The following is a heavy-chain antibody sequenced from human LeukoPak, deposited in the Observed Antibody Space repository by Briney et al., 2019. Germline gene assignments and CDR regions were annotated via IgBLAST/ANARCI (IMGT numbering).Heavy chain of an antibody. Sequence: QPGGSLRLSCAASGFTFTAYLMHWVRQAPGKGLVWVSRINGDGSSTTYADSVEGRFTMSRDNAENTLSLQMNGLRAEDTAVYFCVREGPEIGTRCFDSWGQGTLVTVSS. CDR1: GFTFTAYL. D-gene: IGHD1-1*01. CDR2: INGDGSST. CDR3: VREGPEIGTRCFDS. J-gene: IGHJ4*02. V-gene: IGHV3-74*01.